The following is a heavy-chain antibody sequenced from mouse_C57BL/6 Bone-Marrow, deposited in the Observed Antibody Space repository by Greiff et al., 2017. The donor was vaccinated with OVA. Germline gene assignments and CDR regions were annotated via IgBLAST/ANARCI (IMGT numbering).Heavy chain of an antibody. Sequence: EVQLQQSGPELVKPGASVKMSCKASGYTFTDYNMHWVKQSHGKSLEWIGYINPNNGGTSYNQKFKGKATLTVNKSSSTAYMELRSLTAEDSAVYYCSGLLRGAMDDWGQGTSVTVAS. J-gene: IGHJ4*01. CDR2: INPNNGGT. V-gene: IGHV1-22*01. CDR3: SGLLRGAMDD. CDR1: GYTFTDYN. D-gene: IGHD1-1*01.